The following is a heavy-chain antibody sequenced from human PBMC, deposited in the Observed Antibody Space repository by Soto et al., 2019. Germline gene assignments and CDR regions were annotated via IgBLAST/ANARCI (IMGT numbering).Heavy chain of an antibody. CDR2: ISHTGTT. J-gene: IGHJ5*02. V-gene: IGHV4-39*01. CDR3: ARHSDKYVSSWYGLGA. Sequence: SETLSLICTVSGDSFTIDSYYWAWIRQPPGKGLEWLGTISHTGTTFHNPSLKSRLTMSVDTSKNQFSLNLSSVTAADTALYFCARHSDKYVSSWYGLGAWGQGTLVTVSS. D-gene: IGHD6-13*01. CDR1: GDSFTIDSYY.